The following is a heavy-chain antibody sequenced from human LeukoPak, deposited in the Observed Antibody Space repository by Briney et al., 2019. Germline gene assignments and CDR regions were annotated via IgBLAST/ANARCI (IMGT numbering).Heavy chain of an antibody. V-gene: IGHV3-48*03. CDR3: ARDRESLYWLDI. CDR1: GFTFSSYE. CDR2: ISSSGSTI. J-gene: IGHJ3*02. D-gene: IGHD2-8*02. Sequence: GGSLRLSCAASGFTFSSYEMNWVRQAPGKGLEWVSYISSSGSTIYYADSVKGRFTISRDNAKNSLYLQMNSLRAEDTAVYYCARDRESLYWLDIWGHGTMVTVSS.